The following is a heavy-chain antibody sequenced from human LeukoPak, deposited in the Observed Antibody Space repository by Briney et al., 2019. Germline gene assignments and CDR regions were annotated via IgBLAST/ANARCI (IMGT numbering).Heavy chain of an antibody. D-gene: IGHD5-18*01. CDR1: GGSISSSSYY. J-gene: IGHJ3*02. CDR3: ARQDTAMVDALYWAFDI. Sequence: PSETLSLTCTVSGGSISSSSYYWGWIRQPPGKGLEWIGSIYYSGSTYYNPSLKSRVTISVDTSKNQFSLKLSSVTAADTAVYYCARQDTAMVDALYWAFDIWGQGTMVTVSS. CDR2: IYYSGST. V-gene: IGHV4-39*01.